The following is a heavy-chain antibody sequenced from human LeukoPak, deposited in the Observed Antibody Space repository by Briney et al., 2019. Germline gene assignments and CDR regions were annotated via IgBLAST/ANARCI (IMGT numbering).Heavy chain of an antibody. V-gene: IGHV3-48*01. CDR3: ARVPREGHDNWFDP. CDR2: ISSSSSII. J-gene: IGHJ5*02. D-gene: IGHD1-26*01. CDR1: GFTFSSYG. Sequence: PGGSLRLSCAASGFTFSSYGMHWVRQAPGKGLEWVSYISSSSSIIHYADSVKGRFTISREDAKNSLFLQMNSLRAEDTAVYYCARVPREGHDNWFDPWGQGTLVTVSS.